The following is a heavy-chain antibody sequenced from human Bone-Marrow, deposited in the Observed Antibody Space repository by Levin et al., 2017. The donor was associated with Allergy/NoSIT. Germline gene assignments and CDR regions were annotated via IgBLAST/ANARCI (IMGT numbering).Heavy chain of an antibody. D-gene: IGHD3-9*01. J-gene: IGHJ5*02. CDR2: ISYSGTA. CDR3: ARGQFPYDILSGLDL. V-gene: IGHV4-59*01. CDR1: GGSIGTFY. Sequence: NASETLSLTCTVSGGSIGTFYYNWIRQPLGKGLEWIGYISYSGTANNSPSFRSRFTISQDASKNQFSLTVHSVTAADTAIYFCARGQFPYDILSGLDLWGQGTLVTVSS.